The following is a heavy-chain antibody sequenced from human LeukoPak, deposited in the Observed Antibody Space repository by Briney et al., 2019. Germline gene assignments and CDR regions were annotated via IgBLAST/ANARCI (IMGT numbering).Heavy chain of an antibody. Sequence: PSETLSLTCAVSGYSINSGYYWGWIRQPPGKGLEWIGSIYHSGSTYYNPSLKSRVTISVDTSKNQSSLKLSSVTAADTAVYCCARLGGDGYNRDFDYWGQGTLVTVSS. CDR3: ARLGGDGYNRDFDY. V-gene: IGHV4-38-2*01. J-gene: IGHJ4*02. CDR2: IYHSGST. CDR1: GYSINSGYY. D-gene: IGHD5-24*01.